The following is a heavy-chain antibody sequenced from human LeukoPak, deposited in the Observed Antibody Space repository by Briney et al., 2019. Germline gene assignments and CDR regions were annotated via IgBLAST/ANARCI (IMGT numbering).Heavy chain of an antibody. D-gene: IGHD3-3*01. CDR2: INHSGST. V-gene: IGHV4-34*01. Sequence: SETLSLTCTVSGGSISSYYWSWIRQPPGKGLEWIGEINHSGSTNYNPSLKSRVTISVDTSKNQFSLKLSSVTAADTAVYYCACLPYDFWGNYFDYWGQGTLVTVSS. CDR1: GGSISSYY. J-gene: IGHJ4*02. CDR3: ACLPYDFWGNYFDY.